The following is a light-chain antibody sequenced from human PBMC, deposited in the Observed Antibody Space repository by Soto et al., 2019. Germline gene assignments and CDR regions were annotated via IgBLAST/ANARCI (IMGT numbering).Light chain of an antibody. CDR3: QQYNNWHPLT. Sequence: EIVMTQSPSTLSVSPGDRAILSCRASKSVSNNLAWYQQKPGQAPRLLIYGASTSATGIPARFSGSGSGTAFTLSIISLQSEDFAIYYCQQYNNWHPLTFGGGTKVEIK. CDR1: KSVSNN. J-gene: IGKJ4*01. V-gene: IGKV3-15*01. CDR2: GAS.